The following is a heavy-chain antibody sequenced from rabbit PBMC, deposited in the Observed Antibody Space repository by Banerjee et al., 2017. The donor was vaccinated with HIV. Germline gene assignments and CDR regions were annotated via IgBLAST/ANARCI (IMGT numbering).Heavy chain of an antibody. CDR2: INSNTGNT. Sequence: QEQLEESGGDLVKPEGSLTLTCTASGFSLSSGAMSWVRQAPGKGLEWIACINSNTGNTVYATWAKGPFTISKTSSTTVTLQMTSLTAADTATYFCARDLAGVVGWNLNLWGPGTLVTVS. V-gene: IGHV1S45*01. CDR3: ARDLAGVVGWNLNL. D-gene: IGHD4-1*01. J-gene: IGHJ4*01. CDR1: GFSLSSGA.